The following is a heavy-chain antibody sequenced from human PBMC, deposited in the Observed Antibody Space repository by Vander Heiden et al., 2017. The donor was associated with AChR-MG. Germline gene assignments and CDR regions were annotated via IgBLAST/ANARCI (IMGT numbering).Heavy chain of an antibody. D-gene: IGHD2-21*01. Sequence: EVQLLESGGGLVQPGGSLRLSCAASGFTFKTYTMIWVPHAPGKGVEWGSGIYGSGSGRFYADSVKGRFTISRDNSKNTLFLQMNYLRAEDTALYFCAKDRDPDGIWDIDYWGLGTLVTVSS. CDR1: GFTFKTYT. V-gene: IGHV3-23*01. J-gene: IGHJ4*02. CDR3: AKDRDPDGIWDIDY. CDR2: IYGSGSGR.